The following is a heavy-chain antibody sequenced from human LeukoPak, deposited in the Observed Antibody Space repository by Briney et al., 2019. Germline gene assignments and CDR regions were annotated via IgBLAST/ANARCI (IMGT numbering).Heavy chain of an antibody. J-gene: IGHJ1*01. CDR3: ARLWAAAGVQH. Sequence: PSETLSLTCTVSGGSISSSSYYWGWIRQPPGKGLEWIGSIYYSGSTYYNPSLKSRVTISVDTSKNQFSLKLSSVTAADTAVYYCARLWAAAGVQHWGQGTLVTVSS. D-gene: IGHD6-13*01. CDR1: GGSISSSSYY. CDR2: IYYSGST. V-gene: IGHV4-39*01.